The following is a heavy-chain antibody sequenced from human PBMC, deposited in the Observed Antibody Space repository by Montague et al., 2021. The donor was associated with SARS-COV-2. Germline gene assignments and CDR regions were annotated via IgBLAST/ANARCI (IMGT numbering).Heavy chain of an antibody. CDR3: ARLPTGYPNWFDP. V-gene: IGHV4-39*01. J-gene: IGHJ5*02. CDR2: VHYTGXT. D-gene: IGHD3-9*01. CDR1: GGSITTSSAFH. Sequence: TLSLTCTVSGGSITTSSAFHWAWVRQPPGKGLEWIGNVHYTGXTYYNPSLRSRVTISVDTSREQFSLRLSSVTAADTAVYHCARLPTGYPNWFDPWGQGTLVTVSS.